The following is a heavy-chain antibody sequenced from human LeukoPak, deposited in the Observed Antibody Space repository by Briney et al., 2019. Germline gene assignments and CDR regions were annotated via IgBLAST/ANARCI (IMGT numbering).Heavy chain of an antibody. D-gene: IGHD3-10*01. CDR3: ARNSTSWSFDL. CDR2: IYHSGST. V-gene: IGHV4-38-2*01. Sequence: SETLSLTCDVSGDSISSGYYWGWIRQPPGKGLEWIGTIYHSGSTYYNPSLKSRATIPADTSKNQFSLTLNSVTAADTAVYYCARNSTSWSFDLRGRGTLVTVSS. CDR1: GDSISSGYY. J-gene: IGHJ2*01.